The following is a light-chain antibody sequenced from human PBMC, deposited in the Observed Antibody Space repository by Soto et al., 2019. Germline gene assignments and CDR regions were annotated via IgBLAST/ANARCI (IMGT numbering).Light chain of an antibody. V-gene: IGLV2-14*03. CDR2: DVS. J-gene: IGLJ2*01. CDR3: SSYTSSSTLVL. CDR1: SSDVGGYNY. Sequence: QSALTQPASVSGSPGQSITISCTGTSSDVGGYNYVSWYQHHPGKAPKLIIYDVSNRPSGVSNRFSGSKSGNTASLTISGLQAEDEADYYCSSYTSSSTLVLFGGWTKLTVL.